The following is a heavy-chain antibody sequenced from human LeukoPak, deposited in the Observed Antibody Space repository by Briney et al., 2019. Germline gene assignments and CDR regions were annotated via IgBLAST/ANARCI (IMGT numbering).Heavy chain of an antibody. CDR1: GFTFSSYA. Sequence: GGSLRLSCAASGFTFSSYAMHWVRQAPGKGLEWVAVISYDGSNKYYADSVKGRFTISRDNSKNTLYLQMNSLRAEDTAVYYCAKDTAGIAAALDYWGQGTLVTVSS. V-gene: IGHV3-30*04. CDR3: AKDTAGIAAALDY. D-gene: IGHD6-13*01. J-gene: IGHJ4*02. CDR2: ISYDGSNK.